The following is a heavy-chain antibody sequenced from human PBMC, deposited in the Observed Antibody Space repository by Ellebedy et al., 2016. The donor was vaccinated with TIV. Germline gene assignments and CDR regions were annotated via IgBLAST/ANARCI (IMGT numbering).Heavy chain of an antibody. CDR2: ISPYTGNT. D-gene: IGHD5-18*01. J-gene: IGHJ4*02. CDR1: GYSFKTYG. CDR3: VRNAHTTMDTSHDN. V-gene: IGHV1-18*01. Sequence: ASVKVSCKASGYSFKTYGIGWVRQAPGQGLEWMGWISPYTGNTNYAQNFQGRVTMTTDTSARTAYMELSSLRSEDTAVYFCVRNAHTTMDTSHDNWGQGTLVTVSS.